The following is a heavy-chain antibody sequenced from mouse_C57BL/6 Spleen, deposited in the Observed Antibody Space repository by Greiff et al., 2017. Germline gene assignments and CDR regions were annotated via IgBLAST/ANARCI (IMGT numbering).Heavy chain of an antibody. V-gene: IGHV1-18*01. CDR3: ARGPLYYGYDGDWFAY. Sequence: VQLQQSGPELVKPGASVKIPCKASGYTFTVYNMDWVKQSHGKSLEWIGDINPNNGGTIYNQKFKGKATLTVDKSSSTAYMELRSLTSEDTAVYYCARGPLYYGYDGDWFAYWGQGTLVTVSA. CDR1: GYTFTVYN. CDR2: INPNNGGT. D-gene: IGHD2-2*01. J-gene: IGHJ3*01.